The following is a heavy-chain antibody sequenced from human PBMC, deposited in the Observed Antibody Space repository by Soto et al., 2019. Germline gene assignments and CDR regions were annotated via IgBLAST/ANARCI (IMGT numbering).Heavy chain of an antibody. V-gene: IGHV1-3*01. CDR3: ARVGGYCSSTSCYGYYYYMDV. Sequence: ASVKVSCKASGYTFTSYAMHWVRQAPGQRLKWMGWINAGNGNTKYSQKFQGRVTITRDTSTSTAYMELRSLRSDDTAVYYCARVGGYCSSTSCYGYYYYMDVWGKGTTVTVSS. CDR2: INAGNGNT. D-gene: IGHD2-2*01. J-gene: IGHJ6*03. CDR1: GYTFTSYA.